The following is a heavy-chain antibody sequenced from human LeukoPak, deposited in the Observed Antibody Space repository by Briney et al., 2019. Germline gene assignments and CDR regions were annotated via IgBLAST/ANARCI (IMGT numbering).Heavy chain of an antibody. CDR2: MRSSGSTI. D-gene: IGHD2-2*02. V-gene: IGHV3-11*04. CDR1: GFTFSDYY. J-gene: IGHJ4*02. CDR3: ARLASHCYTCQTGTPDY. Sequence: GGSLRLSCAASGFTFSDYYMNWIRQAPGKGLEWIASMRSSGSTIKYADSVKGRFTISRDNAKNSLYLQMNSLRAEDTAVYYCARLASHCYTCQTGTPDYWGQGTLVTVSS.